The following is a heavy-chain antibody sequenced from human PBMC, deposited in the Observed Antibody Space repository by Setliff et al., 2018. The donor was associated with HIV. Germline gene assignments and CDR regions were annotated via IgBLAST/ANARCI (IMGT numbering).Heavy chain of an antibody. CDR3: AHCDYSSRRCLY. D-gene: IGHD6-13*01. J-gene: IGHJ4*02. V-gene: IGHV2-5*02. CDR2: VYWDDHK. Sequence: SGPTLVNPPQTLTLTCSFSGFTLITSDEGVAWIRQPPGKALEWLALVYWDDHKHYSPSLKSRLTITKDTSRHQVVLTMTNMDPVDTATYYCAHCDYSSRRCLYWGQGTLVTVSS. CDR1: GFTLITSDEG.